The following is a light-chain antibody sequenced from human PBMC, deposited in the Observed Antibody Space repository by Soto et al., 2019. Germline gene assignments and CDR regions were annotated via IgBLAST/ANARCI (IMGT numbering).Light chain of an antibody. CDR3: QQYGSSPIT. Sequence: PATLSVSPGEIATLSCRASQSVSSNLAWYQQKPGQAPRLLIYGASSRATGIPDRFSGSGSGTDFTLTISRLEPEDFAVYYCQQYGSSPITFGQGTRLEI. CDR1: QSVSSN. J-gene: IGKJ5*01. CDR2: GAS. V-gene: IGKV3-20*01.